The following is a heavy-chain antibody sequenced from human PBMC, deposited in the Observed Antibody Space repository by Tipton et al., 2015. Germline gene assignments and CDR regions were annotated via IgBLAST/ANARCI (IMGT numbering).Heavy chain of an antibody. J-gene: IGHJ4*02. Sequence: TLSLTCAVSAYSISSDYYWGWIRQPPGKGLEWIGSISHSGNTYYNPSLKSRVTMSVDTPKKQFSLKLDSVTAADTAVYYCACQDYDSLTRDYQTVDYWGQGTLVTVSS. CDR3: ACQDYDSLTRDYQTVDY. V-gene: IGHV4-38-2*01. D-gene: IGHD3-9*01. CDR2: ISHSGNT. CDR1: AYSISSDYY.